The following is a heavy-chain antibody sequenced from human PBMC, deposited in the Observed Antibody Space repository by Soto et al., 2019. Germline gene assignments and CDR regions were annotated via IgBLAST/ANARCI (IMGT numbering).Heavy chain of an antibody. V-gene: IGHV3-23*01. CDR2: ISGSGGDT. CDR3: AKARGSSTPAPGSY. Sequence: EVQLLESGGGLVQPGESLRLFCAASGFTFSTYAMSWVRQAPGKGLEWVSVISGSGGDTYYADSVKGPFTIARDNSKNTLSLQMNSLRAEDTAVYYCAKARGSSTPAPGSYWGQGPQVTVSS. J-gene: IGHJ1*01. CDR1: GFTFSTYA. D-gene: IGHD2-2*01.